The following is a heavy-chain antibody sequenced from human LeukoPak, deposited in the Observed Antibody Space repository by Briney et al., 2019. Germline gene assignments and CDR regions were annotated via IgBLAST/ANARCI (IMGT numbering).Heavy chain of an antibody. J-gene: IGHJ4*02. CDR2: INPHSGDT. CDR3: ARGAVPRTEGYYFDF. D-gene: IGHD6-13*01. CDR1: GYTFTAYY. Sequence: GASVKVSCKAPGYTFTAYYIHWVRQAPGQGLEWMGWINPHSGDTKPPQKFQGSVTMTRDTSISTAYMELSRLKSDDTAVYYCARGAVPRTEGYYFDFWGQGTLVTVSS. V-gene: IGHV1-2*02.